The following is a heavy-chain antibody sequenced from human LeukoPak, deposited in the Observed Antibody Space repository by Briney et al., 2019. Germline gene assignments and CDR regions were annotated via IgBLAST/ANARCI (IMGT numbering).Heavy chain of an antibody. CDR2: ISSSSSNI. V-gene: IGHV3-21*01. J-gene: IGHJ4*02. CDR3: ARGSSSVDY. Sequence: PGGSLRLSCAASGFTFSRYSMNWVRQAPGKGLEWVSSISSSSSNIYYADSVKGRFTISRDNAKNSLYLQMNSLRAEDTAVYYCARGSSSVDYWGQGTLVTVSS. D-gene: IGHD6-19*01. CDR1: GFTFSRYS.